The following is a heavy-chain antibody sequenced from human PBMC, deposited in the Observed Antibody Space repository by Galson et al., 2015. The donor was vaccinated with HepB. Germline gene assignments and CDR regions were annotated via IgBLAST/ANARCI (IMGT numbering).Heavy chain of an antibody. D-gene: IGHD6-13*01. J-gene: IGHJ4*02. V-gene: IGHV3-33*08. Sequence: SLRLSCAASGFTFSTYGMHWVRQAPGKGLEWVATIWYDGSNKYHADSVKGRFTISRDNSRNTLYLQMNSLRADDTAVYYCARVKSYTSSCGDYWGQGTLVAVSS. CDR3: ARVKSYTSSCGDY. CDR2: IWYDGSNK. CDR1: GFTFSTYG.